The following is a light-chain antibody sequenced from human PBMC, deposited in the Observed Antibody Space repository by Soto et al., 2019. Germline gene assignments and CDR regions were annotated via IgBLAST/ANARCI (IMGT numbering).Light chain of an antibody. CDR2: DNN. V-gene: IGLV1-51*01. CDR1: SSNIGNNY. CDR3: GTWDSSLNSWV. Sequence: QSVLTQPPSVSAAPGQKVTISCSGSSSNIGNNYVSWYQHLPGTAPKLLIFDNNKRPSGIPDRFSGSKPGTSATLGITGLQTGDEADYYCGTWDSSLNSWVFGGGTKLTVL. J-gene: IGLJ3*02.